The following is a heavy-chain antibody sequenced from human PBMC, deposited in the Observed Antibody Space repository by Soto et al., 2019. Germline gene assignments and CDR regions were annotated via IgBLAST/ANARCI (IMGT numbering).Heavy chain of an antibody. Sequence: GGSLRLSCAASGFTFSSHWMSWVRQAPGKGLEWVANIRRDGSEKYYVDPAKGRFTISRDNAKNSLYLQMDSLRAEDTAVYDCVRRLSAGFDLWGQGKMVTVS. CDR2: IRRDGSEK. D-gene: IGHD3-16*01. CDR1: GFTFSSHW. CDR3: VRRLSAGFDL. J-gene: IGHJ3*01. V-gene: IGHV3-7*01.